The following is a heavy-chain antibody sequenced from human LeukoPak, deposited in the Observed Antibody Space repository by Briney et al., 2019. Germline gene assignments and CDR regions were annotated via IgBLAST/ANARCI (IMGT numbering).Heavy chain of an antibody. Sequence: ASVKVSCKASGYTFTSYGISWVRQAPGQGLEWMGWISAYNGNTNYAQKLQGRVTMTTDTSTSTAYMELRSLRSDDTAVYYCVITAAAGIVLDYWGQGTLVTVSS. V-gene: IGHV1-18*01. CDR2: ISAYNGNT. D-gene: IGHD6-13*01. CDR1: GYTFTSYG. CDR3: VITAAAGIVLDY. J-gene: IGHJ4*02.